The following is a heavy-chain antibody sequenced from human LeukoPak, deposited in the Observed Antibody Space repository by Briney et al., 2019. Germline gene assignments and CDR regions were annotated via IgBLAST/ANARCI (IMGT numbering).Heavy chain of an antibody. Sequence: PGGSLRLSCAASGFTFSSYAMHSVRQAPGKGLEWVAVISYDGSNKYYADSVKGRFTISRDNSKNTLYLQMNSLRAEDTAVYYCARDRTPIVVVPAAPSYPDVWGKGTTVTVSS. CDR3: ARDRTPIVVVPAAPSYPDV. D-gene: IGHD2-2*01. CDR2: ISYDGSNK. J-gene: IGHJ6*04. CDR1: GFTFSSYA. V-gene: IGHV3-30*01.